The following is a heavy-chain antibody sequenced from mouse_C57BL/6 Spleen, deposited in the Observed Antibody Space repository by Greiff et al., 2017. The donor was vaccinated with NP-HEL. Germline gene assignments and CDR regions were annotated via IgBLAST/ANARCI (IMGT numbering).Heavy chain of an antibody. J-gene: IGHJ3*01. CDR2: IDPANGNT. V-gene: IGHV14-3*01. D-gene: IGHD2-4*01. CDR1: GFNIKNTY. Sequence: EVKLQESVAELVRPGASVKLSCTASGFNIKNTYMHWVKQRPEQGLEWIGRIDPANGNTKYAPKFQGKATITADTSSNTAYLQLSSLTSEDTAIYYCAPYYDYDPLFAYWGQGTLVTVSA. CDR3: APYYDYDPLFAY.